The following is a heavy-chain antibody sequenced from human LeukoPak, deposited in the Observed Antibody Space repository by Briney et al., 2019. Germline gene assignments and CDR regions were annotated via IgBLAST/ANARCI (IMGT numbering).Heavy chain of an antibody. CDR3: ARAHSGYDYPYHYYMDV. J-gene: IGHJ6*03. V-gene: IGHV1-18*01. CDR2: ITAYNGDT. CDR1: GYTFSNYG. D-gene: IGHD5-12*01. Sequence: ASVKVSCKASGYTFSNYGISCVRQAPGQGLDWLGCITAYNGDTNYAQKFQGRVTMTTDTSTSTAYMELRSLRSDDTAVYYCARAHSGYDYPYHYYMDVWGRGTTVTVSS.